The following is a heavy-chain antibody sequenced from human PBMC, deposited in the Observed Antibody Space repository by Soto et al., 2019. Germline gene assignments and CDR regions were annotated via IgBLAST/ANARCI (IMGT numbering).Heavy chain of an antibody. J-gene: IGHJ5*02. CDR2: IIPIFGTA. CDR1: GGTFSSYA. V-gene: IGHV1-69*13. Sequence: SVKVSCKASGGTFSSYAISWVRQAPGQGLEWMGGIIPIFGTANYAQKFQGRVTITADESTSTAYMELSSLRSEDTAVYYCARARLSRHSGYSSSWYMGNWFDPWGQGTLVTVSS. CDR3: ARARLSRHSGYSSSWYMGNWFDP. D-gene: IGHD6-13*01.